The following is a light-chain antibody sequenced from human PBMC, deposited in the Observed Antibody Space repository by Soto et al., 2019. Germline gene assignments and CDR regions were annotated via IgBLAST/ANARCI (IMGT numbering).Light chain of an antibody. CDR3: QQSDSFPLT. J-gene: IGKJ4*01. V-gene: IGKV1-12*01. Sequence: DIQMTQSPSSVSASAGDRVTISCRASQDISTWLAWYQQRPGKAPKLLIYAASNLQSGVPSRFSGGGSRTLSTLTINIVRPEDAATYYCQQSDSFPLTFGGGTRVAI. CDR2: AAS. CDR1: QDISTW.